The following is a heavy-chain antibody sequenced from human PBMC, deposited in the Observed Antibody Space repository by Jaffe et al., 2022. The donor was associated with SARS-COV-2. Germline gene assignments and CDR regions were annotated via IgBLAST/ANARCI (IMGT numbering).Heavy chain of an antibody. CDR1: GFTFSNYW. V-gene: IGHV3-7*01. Sequence: EVQLVESGGGLVQPGGSLRLSCAASGFTFSNYWIGWVRQAPGKGLEWVANIKDDGSEKYYVDSVKGRFTISRDNAKNSLFLQMNSLGVDDTAIYYCARFGISTMSATCDSWGQGTLVTVSS. D-gene: IGHD3-10*02. CDR3: ARFGISTMSATCDS. CDR2: IKDDGSEK. J-gene: IGHJ4*02.